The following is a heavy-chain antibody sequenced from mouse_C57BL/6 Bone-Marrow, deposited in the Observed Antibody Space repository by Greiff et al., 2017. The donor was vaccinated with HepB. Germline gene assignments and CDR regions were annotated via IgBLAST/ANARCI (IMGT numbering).Heavy chain of an antibody. CDR2: INYDGSST. D-gene: IGHD1-1*01. V-gene: IGHV5-16*01. CDR1: GFTFSDYY. J-gene: IGHJ2*01. Sequence: EVKLVESEGGLVQPGSSMKLSCTASGFTFSDYYMAWVRQVPEKGLEWVANINYDGSSTYYLDSLKSRFIISRDNAKNILYLQMSSLKSEDTATYYCARGYYGSSYYFDYWGQGTTLTVSS. CDR3: ARGYYGSSYYFDY.